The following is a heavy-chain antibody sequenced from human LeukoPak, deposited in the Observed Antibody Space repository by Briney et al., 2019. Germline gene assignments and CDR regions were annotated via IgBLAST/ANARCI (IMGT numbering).Heavy chain of an antibody. CDR2: IYYSGST. D-gene: IGHD2-2*01. CDR3: ARARYQRSSVDP. Sequence: SETLSLTCTVSGGSISSYYWSWLRQPPGKGLEWIGYIYYSGSTNYNPSLKSRVTISVDTSKNQCALKLSSVTAADTAVYYCARARYQRSSVDPWGQGTLVTVSS. J-gene: IGHJ5*02. V-gene: IGHV4-59*01. CDR1: GGSISSYY.